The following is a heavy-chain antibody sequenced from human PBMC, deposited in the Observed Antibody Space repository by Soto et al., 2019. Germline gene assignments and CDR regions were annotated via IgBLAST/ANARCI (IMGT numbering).Heavy chain of an antibody. J-gene: IGHJ4*02. CDR3: ARERTGIAARHFDY. CDR1: GFTFSSYC. Sequence: GGSLRLSCAASGFTFSSYCMHWVRQAPGKGLEWVAVIWYDGSNKYYADSVKGRFTISRDNSKNTLYLQMNSLRAEDTAVYYCARERTGIAARHFDYWGQGTLVTVSS. D-gene: IGHD6-6*01. V-gene: IGHV3-33*01. CDR2: IWYDGSNK.